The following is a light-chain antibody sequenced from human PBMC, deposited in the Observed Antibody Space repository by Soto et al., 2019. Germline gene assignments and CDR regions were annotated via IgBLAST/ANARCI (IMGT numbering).Light chain of an antibody. J-gene: IGKJ1*01. CDR2: HAS. V-gene: IGKV1-5*01. CDR3: QQDNSHSQT. CDR1: QSISTW. Sequence: PRWSATVPASGGDGGTSTCRASQSISTWFAWYHQKPGTAPKVLISHASNLQSGVPARFSGSGSGTEFTLTISRLHPDDLAAHYIQQDNSHSQTFSQGTKVDIK.